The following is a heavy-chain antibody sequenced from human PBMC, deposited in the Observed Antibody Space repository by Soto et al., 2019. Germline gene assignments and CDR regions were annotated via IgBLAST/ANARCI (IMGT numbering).Heavy chain of an antibody. V-gene: IGHV1-69*13. Sequence: ASVKVSCKASGGTFSSYAISWVRQAPGQGLEWMGGIIPIFGTANYAQKFQGRVTITADESTSTAYMELSSLRSEDTAVYYCARSEVYDSSGYPRMGYYFDYWGQGTLVTVSS. CDR2: IIPIFGTA. D-gene: IGHD3-22*01. CDR1: GGTFSSYA. CDR3: ARSEVYDSSGYPRMGYYFDY. J-gene: IGHJ4*02.